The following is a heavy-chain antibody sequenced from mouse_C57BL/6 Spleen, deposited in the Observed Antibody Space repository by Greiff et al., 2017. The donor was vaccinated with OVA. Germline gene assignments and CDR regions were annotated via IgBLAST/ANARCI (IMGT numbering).Heavy chain of an antibody. CDR1: GYTFTDHT. J-gene: IGHJ1*03. CDR2: IYPRDGST. CDR3: ARTPTYYYGSSYDWYFDV. Sequence: QVQLKQSDAELVKPGASVKISCKVSGYTFTDHTIHWMKQRPEQGLEWIGYIYPRDGSTKYNEKFKGKATLTADKSSSTAYMQLNSLTSEDSAVYFCARTPTYYYGSSYDWYFDVWGTGTTVTVSS. V-gene: IGHV1-78*01. D-gene: IGHD1-1*01.